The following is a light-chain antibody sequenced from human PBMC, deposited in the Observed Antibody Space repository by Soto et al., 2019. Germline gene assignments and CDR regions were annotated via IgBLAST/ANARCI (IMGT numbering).Light chain of an antibody. V-gene: IGKV1-39*01. Sequence: GDRVTITCRASQGIRNDLGWFQQKPGKAPKLLIYAASNLQSGVPSRFSGSGSGTDFTLTISSLQPEDFATYYCQQSYSTPRTFGQGTKVDIK. CDR3: QQSYSTPRT. CDR2: AAS. J-gene: IGKJ1*01. CDR1: QGIRND.